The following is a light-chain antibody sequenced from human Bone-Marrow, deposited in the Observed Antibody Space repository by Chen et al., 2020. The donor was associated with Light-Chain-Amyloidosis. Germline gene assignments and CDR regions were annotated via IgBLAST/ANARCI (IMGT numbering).Light chain of an antibody. J-gene: IGLJ3*02. CDR2: KDN. V-gene: IGLV3-25*03. Sequence: SYELTQPPSVSVSPGQTARNTCSGDAFPKQYVYVFQHKPGHAPVLVMYKDNERPSGIPERLSGSSSGTTVTLPISRVQTEDEADYYCQSTDSTATYGVFGGMTQLTVL. CDR1: AFPKQY. CDR3: QSTDSTATYGV.